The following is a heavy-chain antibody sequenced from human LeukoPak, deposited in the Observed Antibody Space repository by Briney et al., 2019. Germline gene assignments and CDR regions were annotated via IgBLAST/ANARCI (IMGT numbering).Heavy chain of an antibody. CDR2: ISAYNGNT. CDR3: ARDYVRGDSSGYYPPFDY. J-gene: IGHJ4*02. Sequence: ASVTVSCTASGYTFTSYGISWVRQAPGQGLEWMGWISAYNGNTNYAQKLQGRVTMTTDTSTSTAYMELRSLRSDATAVYYCARDYVRGDSSGYYPPFDYWGQGTLVTVSS. V-gene: IGHV1-18*01. CDR1: GYTFTSYG. D-gene: IGHD3-22*01.